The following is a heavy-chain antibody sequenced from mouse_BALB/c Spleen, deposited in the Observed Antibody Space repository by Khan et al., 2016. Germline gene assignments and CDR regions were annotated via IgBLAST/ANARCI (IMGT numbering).Heavy chain of an antibody. J-gene: IGHJ2*01. D-gene: IGHD1-1*01. Sequence: QMQLEESGAELVRPGVSVKISCKGSGYTFTDYAMHWVKQSHAKSLEWIGVISTYYGDASYNQKFKGKATMTVDKSSSTAYMELARLTSEDSAIYYCAREKGFYYGSSVFDYWGQGTTLTVSS. CDR3: AREKGFYYGSSVFDY. CDR1: GYTFTDYA. V-gene: IGHV1S137*01. CDR2: ISTYYGDA.